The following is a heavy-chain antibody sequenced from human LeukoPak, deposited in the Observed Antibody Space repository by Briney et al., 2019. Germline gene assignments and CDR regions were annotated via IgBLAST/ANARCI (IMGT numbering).Heavy chain of an antibody. CDR3: AKGLTLFDI. D-gene: IGHD2-21*02. J-gene: IGHJ3*02. CDR2: INDSGDRT. V-gene: IGHV3-23*01. Sequence: GGSLRLSCAASGFTFSSYEMNWVRQAPGKGPEWVSTINDSGDRTHYADAVTGRFTISRDNSKNTLYLQMNSLRAEDTALYYCAKGLTLFDIWGHGTMVTVSS. CDR1: GFTFSSYE.